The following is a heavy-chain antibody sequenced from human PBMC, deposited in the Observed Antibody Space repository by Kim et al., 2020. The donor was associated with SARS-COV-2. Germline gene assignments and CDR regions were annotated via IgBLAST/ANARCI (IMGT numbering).Heavy chain of an antibody. CDR1: GFSFSNYG. CDR3: ARGYRRYYYQGLDV. Sequence: GGSLRLSCAASGFSFSNYGMHWVRQAPGKGLHWVAAIWFDGSHQFYADSVKGRFNISRDDSKSTLILQMNSLRAEDSAVYYCARGYRRYYYQGLDVWGQGTTVTLSS. J-gene: IGHJ6*02. V-gene: IGHV3-33*04. D-gene: IGHD5-18*01. CDR2: IWFDGSHQ.